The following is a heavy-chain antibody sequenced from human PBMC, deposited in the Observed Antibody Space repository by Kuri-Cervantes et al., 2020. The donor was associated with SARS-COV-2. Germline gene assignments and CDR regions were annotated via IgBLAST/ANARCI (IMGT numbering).Heavy chain of an antibody. CDR2: ISSSSNTI. Sequence: GESLKISCEASGFIFSDYAIDWVRQAPGKGLEWVSYISSSSNTIYYADSVKGRSTISRDNAKNSLYLQMNSLRAEDTAVYYCARGFSGYSYGDAFDIWGQGTMVTVSS. D-gene: IGHD5-18*01. CDR3: ARGFSGYSYGDAFDI. V-gene: IGHV3-48*01. CDR1: GFIFSDYA. J-gene: IGHJ3*02.